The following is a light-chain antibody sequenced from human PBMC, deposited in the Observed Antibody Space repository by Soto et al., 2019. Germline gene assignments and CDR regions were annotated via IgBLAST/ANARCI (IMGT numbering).Light chain of an antibody. J-gene: IGKJ2*01. CDR1: QSITNT. Sequence: EIVMTQSPATLSVSPGDRATLSCRASQSITNTLAWYQHRPGRAPRLLIYGASTRASGIPARFSGSGSGTDFTLTINILQPEDFAVYYCQHYGDWPPYTFGQGTNLDIK. CDR3: QHYGDWPPYT. CDR2: GAS. V-gene: IGKV3-15*01.